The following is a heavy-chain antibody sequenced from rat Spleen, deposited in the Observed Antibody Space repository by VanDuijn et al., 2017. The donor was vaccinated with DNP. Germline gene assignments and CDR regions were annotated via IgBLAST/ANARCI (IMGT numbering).Heavy chain of an antibody. CDR1: GFTFSDYN. CDR2: ISFDGRNT. J-gene: IGHJ3*01. Sequence: EEQLVGSGGGLVQPGRSLKLSCVASGFTFSDYNMVWVRQGPKKGLEWVATISFDGRNTYYRDSVKGRFTISRDNAKSSLYLQMDSLRSEDTATYYCTTDLAYWGQGTLVTVSS. CDR3: TTDLAY. V-gene: IGHV5-20*01.